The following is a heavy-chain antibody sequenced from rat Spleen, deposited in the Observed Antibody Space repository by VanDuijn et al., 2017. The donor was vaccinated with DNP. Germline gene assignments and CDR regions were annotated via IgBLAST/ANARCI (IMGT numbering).Heavy chain of an antibody. Sequence: EVQLVESGGGLVQPGRSLKLSCVASGFTFNDYWMTWIRQAPGKGLEWVASIPNGGTNTFYSDSVKGRFTISRDNATSTLYLQMNSLRSEDTATYYCARSDIGTTPGWFAYWGQGTLVTVSS. CDR3: ARSDIGTTPGWFAY. CDR2: IPNGGTNT. V-gene: IGHV5-31*01. CDR1: GFTFNDYW. J-gene: IGHJ3*01. D-gene: IGHD1-5*01.